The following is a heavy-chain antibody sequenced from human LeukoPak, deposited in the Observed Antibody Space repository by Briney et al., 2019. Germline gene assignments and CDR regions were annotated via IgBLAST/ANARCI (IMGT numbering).Heavy chain of an antibody. V-gene: IGHV3-21*01. D-gene: IGHD3-22*01. Sequence: GGSLRLSCAASGFTFSKAWMTWVRQAPGKGLEWVSSISSSSSYIYYADSVKGRFTISRDNAKNSLYLQMNSLRAEDTAVYYCARDPSYYDANWFDPWGQGTLVTVSS. CDR3: ARDPSYYDANWFDP. CDR2: ISSSSSYI. J-gene: IGHJ5*02. CDR1: GFTFSKAW.